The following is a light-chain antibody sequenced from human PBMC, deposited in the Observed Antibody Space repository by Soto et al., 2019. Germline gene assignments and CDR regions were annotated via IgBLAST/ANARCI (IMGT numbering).Light chain of an antibody. V-gene: IGKV1-9*01. CDR3: QQLNSYPT. CDR1: QSISSY. Sequence: DIQMTQSPSSLSASVGDRVTITCRASQSISSYLNWYQQKPGKAPKLLIYAASTLQSGVPSRFSGSGSGTEFTLTISSLQTDDFSTYYCQQLNSYPTFGQGAKVDIK. CDR2: AAS. J-gene: IGKJ1*01.